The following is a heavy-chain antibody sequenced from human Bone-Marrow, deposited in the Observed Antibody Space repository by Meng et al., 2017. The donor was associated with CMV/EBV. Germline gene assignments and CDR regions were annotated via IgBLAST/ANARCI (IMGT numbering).Heavy chain of an antibody. Sequence: GGSLRLSCVASGFSFSTYSMNWVRQAPGKGLEWVSSISPSSSYIYYADSVKGRFTISRDNAKNSLYLQMNSLRAEDTAVYYCARADSTIFGVVIIRDGAFDIWGQGTMVTVSS. J-gene: IGHJ3*02. CDR3: ARADSTIFGVVIIRDGAFDI. CDR1: GFSFSTYS. D-gene: IGHD3-3*01. V-gene: IGHV3-21*01. CDR2: ISPSSSYI.